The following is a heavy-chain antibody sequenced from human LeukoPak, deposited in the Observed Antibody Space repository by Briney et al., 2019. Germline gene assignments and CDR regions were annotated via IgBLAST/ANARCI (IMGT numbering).Heavy chain of an antibody. J-gene: IGHJ4*02. D-gene: IGHD4-17*01. CDR3: ASNTVTTYY. Sequence: ASVKVSCKASGGTFSSYAISWVRQAPGQGLELMGRIIPSLGIANYAQKFQGRVTITADKSTSTAYMELSSMRSEDTAAYYCASNTVTTYYWGQGTMVTVSS. CDR1: GGTFSSYA. CDR2: IIPSLGIA. V-gene: IGHV1-69*04.